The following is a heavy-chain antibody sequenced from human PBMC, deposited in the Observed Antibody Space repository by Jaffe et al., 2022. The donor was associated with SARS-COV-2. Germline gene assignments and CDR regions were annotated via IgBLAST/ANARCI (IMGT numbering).Heavy chain of an antibody. D-gene: IGHD1-26*01. CDR1: GDRVSSNNAA. V-gene: IGHV6-1*01. J-gene: IGHJ2*01. Sequence: QVQLQQSGPGLVKPSQTLSLTCAISGDRVSSNNAAWNWIRQSPSRGLEWLGRTYYRTKWYNDYAVSVKSRITINPDTSKNQFSLQLSSVTPEDTAVYFCARELPSGIYRWFFDLWGPGTLVTVSS. CDR3: ARELPSGIYRWFFDL. CDR2: TYYRTKWYN.